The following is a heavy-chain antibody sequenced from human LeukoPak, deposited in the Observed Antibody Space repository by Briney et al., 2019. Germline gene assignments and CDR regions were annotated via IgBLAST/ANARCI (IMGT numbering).Heavy chain of an antibody. CDR2: ISYDGSNK. CDR3: ARDLTTQNAFDI. V-gene: IGHV3-30*04. Sequence: RTGGSLRLSCAASGFTFSSYAMHWVRQAPGKGLEWVAVISYDGSNKHYADSVKGRFTISRDNSKNTLYLQMNSLRAEDTAVYYCARDLTTQNAFDIWGQGTMVTVSS. D-gene: IGHD4-11*01. CDR1: GFTFSSYA. J-gene: IGHJ3*02.